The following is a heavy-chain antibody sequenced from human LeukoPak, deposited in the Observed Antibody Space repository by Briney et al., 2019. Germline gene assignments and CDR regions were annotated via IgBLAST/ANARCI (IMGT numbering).Heavy chain of an antibody. D-gene: IGHD6-13*01. V-gene: IGHV3-23*01. CDR2: ISGSGGST. CDR1: GFTFSSYA. J-gene: IGHJ6*03. CDR3: ARIPAGIYYYYYMDV. Sequence: PGGSLRLSCAASGFTFSSYAMSWVRQAPGKGLEWVSAISGSGGSTYYADSVKGRFTISRDNAKNTLYLQMNSLRAEDTAVYYCARIPAGIYYYYYMDVWGKGTTVTVSS.